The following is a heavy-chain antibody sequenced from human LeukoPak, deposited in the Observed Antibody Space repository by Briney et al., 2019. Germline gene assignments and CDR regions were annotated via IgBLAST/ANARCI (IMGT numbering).Heavy chain of an antibody. D-gene: IGHD3-22*01. Sequence: GESRQISCKGSGYSFTSYWISWVHQMPGKGLEWMGRIDPSDSYTNYSPSFQGHVTISADKSISTAYLQWSSPKASDTAMYYCARHDTDSSGYYFSSPFDYWGQGTLVTVSS. CDR2: IDPSDSYT. V-gene: IGHV5-10-1*01. CDR1: GYSFTSYW. CDR3: ARHDTDSSGYYFSSPFDY. J-gene: IGHJ4*02.